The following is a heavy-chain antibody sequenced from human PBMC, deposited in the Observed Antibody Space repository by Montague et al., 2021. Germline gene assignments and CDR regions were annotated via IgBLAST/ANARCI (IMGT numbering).Heavy chain of an antibody. Sequence: SETLPLTCTVSSGSIFHAHWSWVRQPPGKGLEWLGSMFYGGATSNNPSLKSRVTMSIGTSTNQFSLKLSFVTAADTAVYYCAKQDYFVSGTSYKGFDPWGQGILVTVSS. CDR3: AKQDYFVSGTSYKGFDP. V-gene: IGHV4-59*08. CDR2: MFYGGAT. J-gene: IGHJ5*02. CDR1: SGSIFHAH. D-gene: IGHD3-10*01.